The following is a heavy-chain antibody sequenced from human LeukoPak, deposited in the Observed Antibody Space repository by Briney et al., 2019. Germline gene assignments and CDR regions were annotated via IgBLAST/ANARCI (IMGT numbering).Heavy chain of an antibody. CDR3: ARGVGVYVWGSYRRGTFDY. V-gene: IGHV4-38-2*02. Sequence: PSETLSLTCTVSGYSISSGYYWGWIRQPPGKGLEWIGSIYHSGSTNYNPSLKSRVTISVDTSKNQFSLKLSSVTAADTAVYYCARGVGVYVWGSYRRGTFDYWGQGTLVTVSS. D-gene: IGHD3-16*02. J-gene: IGHJ4*02. CDR2: IYHSGST. CDR1: GYSISSGYY.